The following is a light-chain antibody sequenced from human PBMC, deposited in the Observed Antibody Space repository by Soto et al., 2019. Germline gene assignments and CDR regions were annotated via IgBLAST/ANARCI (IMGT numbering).Light chain of an antibody. V-gene: IGKV1-39*01. CDR2: AAS. J-gene: IGKJ4*01. Sequence: DIQMTQSPSSLSASVGDRVTITCRASQSISSYLNWYQQKPGKAPKLLIYAASSLQSGVPSRFSGSGSATDFTLTISSLQPEDFATYYCQQRYSTVTFGGGTKVEIK. CDR1: QSISSY. CDR3: QQRYSTVT.